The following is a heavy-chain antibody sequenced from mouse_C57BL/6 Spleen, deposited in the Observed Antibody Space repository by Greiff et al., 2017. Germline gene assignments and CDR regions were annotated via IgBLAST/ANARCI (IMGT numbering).Heavy chain of an antibody. Sequence: QVQLKQSGAELAKPGASVKLSCKASGYTFTSYWMHWVKQRPGQGLEWIGYINPSSGYTKYNQKFKDKATLTADKSSSTAYMQLSSLTSEDSAVYYCARSPYGSSYDYAMDYWGQGTSVTVSS. J-gene: IGHJ4*01. CDR3: ARSPYGSSYDYAMDY. V-gene: IGHV1-7*01. CDR1: GYTFTSYW. CDR2: INPSSGYT. D-gene: IGHD1-1*01.